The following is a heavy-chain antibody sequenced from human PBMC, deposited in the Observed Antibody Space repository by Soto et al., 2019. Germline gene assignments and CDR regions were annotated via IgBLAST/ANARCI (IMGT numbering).Heavy chain of an antibody. CDR2: ISGRGGTT. Sequence: EVQLLESGGGLVQPGRSLRLSCAASGFTFSNYAMSWVRQAPGQGLDWVSAISGRGGTTYYADSVKGRFTISRNNSKNTLFLQMHRRRAEDAAVYSCAKCFVETGSNSGWPWSFHYWGQGTLFTVSS. CDR3: AKCFVETGSNSGWPWSFHY. J-gene: IGHJ4*02. V-gene: IGHV3-23*01. CDR1: GFTFSNYA. D-gene: IGHD6-25*01.